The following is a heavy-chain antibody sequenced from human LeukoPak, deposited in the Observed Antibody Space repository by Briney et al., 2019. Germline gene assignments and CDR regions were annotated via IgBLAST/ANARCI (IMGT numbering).Heavy chain of an antibody. J-gene: IGHJ4*02. CDR3: ARDDRWQQFNN. Sequence: GGSLRLSCAASGFTFSGYWMSWVRQAPGKGLEWVSGITGSADITYYADSVKGRFTISRDNSKNTLYLQINSLRAEDTAVYFCARDDRWQQFNNWGQGTLVTVSS. V-gene: IGHV3-23*01. CDR1: GFTFSGYW. CDR2: ITGSADIT. D-gene: IGHD5-24*01.